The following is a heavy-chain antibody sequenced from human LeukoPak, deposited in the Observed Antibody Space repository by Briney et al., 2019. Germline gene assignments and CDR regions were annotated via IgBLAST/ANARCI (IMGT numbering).Heavy chain of an antibody. CDR2: IYHSGST. J-gene: IGHJ4*02. Sequence: SETLSLTCTVSGYSISSGYYWGRIRQPPGKGLEWIGSIYHSGSTYYNPSLKSRVTISVDTSKNQFSLKLSSVTAADTAVYYCASHQPPYYYGSGSYYGYWGQGTLVTVSS. CDR1: GYSISSGYY. CDR3: ASHQPPYYYGSGSYYGY. V-gene: IGHV4-38-2*02. D-gene: IGHD3-10*01.